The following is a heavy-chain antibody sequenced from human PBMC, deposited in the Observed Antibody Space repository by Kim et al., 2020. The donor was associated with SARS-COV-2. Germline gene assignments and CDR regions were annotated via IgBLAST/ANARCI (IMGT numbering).Heavy chain of an antibody. CDR3: AREGGDAFDI. CDR2: TA. V-gene: IGHV1-69*01. Sequence: TANYEQKFQGRVTITADESTSTAYMELSSLRSEDTAVYYCAREGGDAFDIWGQGTMVTVSS. D-gene: IGHD3-16*01. J-gene: IGHJ3*02.